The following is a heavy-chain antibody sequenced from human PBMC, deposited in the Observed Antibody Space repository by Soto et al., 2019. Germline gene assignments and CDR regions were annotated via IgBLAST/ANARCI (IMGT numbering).Heavy chain of an antibody. CDR2: ISTYNGDT. CDR3: AMAGAAPYYYSGMDV. D-gene: IGHD2-15*01. V-gene: IGHV1-18*01. J-gene: IGHJ6*02. CDR1: VYTFSTSG. Sequence: QVQLVQSGAEVRKPGASVKVSCKASVYTFSTSGMSWLRQAPGQGLEWMGWISTYNGDTNDAPKFQDRVTKTSDTATRTVYMELRSLRPDDTAVYCCAMAGAAPYYYSGMDVWGQGTRVTVSS.